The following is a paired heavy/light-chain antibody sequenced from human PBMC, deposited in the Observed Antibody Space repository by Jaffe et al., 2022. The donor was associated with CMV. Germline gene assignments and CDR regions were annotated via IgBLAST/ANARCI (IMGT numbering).Heavy chain of an antibody. CDR3: ARDIVVPAATTQHDYYYYGMDV. J-gene: IGHJ6*02. CDR2: IYTSGST. D-gene: IGHD2-2*01. CDR1: GGSISSYY. V-gene: IGHV4-4*07. Sequence: QVQLQESGPGLVKPSETLSLTCTVSGGSISSYYWSWIRQPAGKGLEWIGRIYTSGSTNYNPSLKSRVTMSVDTSKNQFSLKLSSVTAADTAVYYCARDIVVPAATTQHDYYYYGMDVWGQGTTVTVSS.
Light chain of an antibody. J-gene: IGKJ2*01. CDR2: EVS. CDR3: MQGIHLPYT. Sequence: DIVMTQTPLSLSVTPGQPASISCKSSQSLLHSDGKTYLYWYLQKPGQSPQLLIYEVSSRFSGVPDRFSGSGSGTDFTLKISRVEAEDVGVYYCMQGIHLPYTFGQGTKLEIK. CDR1: QSLLHSDGKTY. V-gene: IGKV2-29*02.